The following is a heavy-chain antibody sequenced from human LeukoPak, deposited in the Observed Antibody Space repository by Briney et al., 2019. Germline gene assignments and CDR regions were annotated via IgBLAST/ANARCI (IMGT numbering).Heavy chain of an antibody. CDR1: GGTFSRYA. D-gene: IGHD3-3*01. CDR3: ARGAMVGYDFWSGVNWFDP. Sequence: SVKVSCKAAGGTFSRYAISWVLQAPGQGLEWMGRIIPIFGIANHAQKFQGRVTITADKSTSTAYMELSSLRSEDTAVYFCARGAMVGYDFWSGVNWFDPWGQGTLVTVSS. J-gene: IGHJ5*02. V-gene: IGHV1-69*04. CDR2: IIPIFGIA.